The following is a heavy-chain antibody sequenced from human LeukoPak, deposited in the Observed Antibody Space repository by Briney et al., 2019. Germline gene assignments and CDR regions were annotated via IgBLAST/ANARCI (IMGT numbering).Heavy chain of an antibody. J-gene: IGHJ4*02. V-gene: IGHV4-34*01. D-gene: IGHD6-13*01. CDR2: INHSGST. CDR1: GGSFSGYY. CDR3: ARGGVAAAGRYYFDY. Sequence: PSENLSLTCAVYGGSFSGYYWSWIRQPPGKGLEWIGEINHSGSTNYNPSLKSRVTISVDTSKNQFSLKLSSVTAADTAVYYCARGGVAAAGRYYFDYWGQGTLVTVSS.